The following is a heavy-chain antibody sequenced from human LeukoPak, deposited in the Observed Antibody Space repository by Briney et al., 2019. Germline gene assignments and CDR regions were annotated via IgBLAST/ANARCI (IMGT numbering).Heavy chain of an antibody. V-gene: IGHV1-24*01. CDR3: ATVGRYYYDSSQRHAFDI. Sequence: ASVNVSCKVSGYTLTELSMHWVRQAPGKGLEWMGGFDPEDGETIYAQKFQGRVTMTEDTSTGTAYMELSSLRSEDTAVYYCATVGRYYYDSSQRHAFDIWGQGTMVTVSS. J-gene: IGHJ3*02. CDR1: GYTLTELS. D-gene: IGHD3-22*01. CDR2: FDPEDGET.